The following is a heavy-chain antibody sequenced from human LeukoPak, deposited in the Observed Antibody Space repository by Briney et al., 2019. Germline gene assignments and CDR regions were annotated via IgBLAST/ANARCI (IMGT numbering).Heavy chain of an antibody. CDR1: GFTFSSYG. Sequence: GGSLRLSCAASGFTFSSYGMSWVRQAPGKGLEWVSAISGSGGSTYYADSVKGRFTISRDNSKNTLYLQMNSLRAEDTAVYYCAKVGGYSYGNLFDYWGQGTLVTVSS. J-gene: IGHJ4*02. D-gene: IGHD5-18*01. CDR2: ISGSGGST. V-gene: IGHV3-23*01. CDR3: AKVGGYSYGNLFDY.